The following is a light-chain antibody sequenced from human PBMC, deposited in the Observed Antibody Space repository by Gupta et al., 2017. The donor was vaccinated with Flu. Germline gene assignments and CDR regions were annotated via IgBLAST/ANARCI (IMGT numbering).Light chain of an antibody. CDR2: DAS. CDR1: QSVSSY. J-gene: IGKJ1*01. V-gene: IGKV3-11*01. Sequence: EIVFTPSAATLSLSPGERATLSSRDSQSVSSYLAWQQQKPGQAPRLLNYDASNTATGLPARFSGSACGTYITLTISILDPEDFAVYYCQRRSNWPRAFGQGTKVEIK. CDR3: QRRSNWPRA.